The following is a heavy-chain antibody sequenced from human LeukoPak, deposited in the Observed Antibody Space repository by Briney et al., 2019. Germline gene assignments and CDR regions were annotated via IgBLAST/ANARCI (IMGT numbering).Heavy chain of an antibody. V-gene: IGHV4-30-4*08. Sequence: SETLSLTCTVSGGSISSYYWSWIRQPPGKGLEWIGYIYYSGSTYYNPSLKSRVTISVDTSKNQFSLKLSSVTAADTAVYYCARDVYGGFDYWGQGTLATVSS. J-gene: IGHJ4*02. CDR1: GGSISSYY. CDR3: ARDVYGGFDY. D-gene: IGHD3-16*01. CDR2: IYYSGST.